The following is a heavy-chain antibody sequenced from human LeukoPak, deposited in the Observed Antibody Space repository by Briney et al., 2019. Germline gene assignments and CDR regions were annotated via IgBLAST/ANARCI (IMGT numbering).Heavy chain of an antibody. Sequence: GGSLRLSCAASGFTFSYYWMSWVRQAPGKGLEWVANIKQDGSEKYYVDSVKGRFTISRDNAKNSLYLQMNSLRAEDTAVYYCASNDFWSGYRRYFDYWGQGTLVTVSS. V-gene: IGHV3-7*01. CDR1: GFTFSYYW. J-gene: IGHJ4*02. CDR2: IKQDGSEK. CDR3: ASNDFWSGYRRYFDY. D-gene: IGHD3-3*01.